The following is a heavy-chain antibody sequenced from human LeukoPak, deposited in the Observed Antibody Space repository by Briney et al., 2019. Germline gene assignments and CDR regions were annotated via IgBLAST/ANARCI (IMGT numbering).Heavy chain of an antibody. V-gene: IGHV3-30*02. CDR3: AKELQTYDFWSGSVDY. J-gene: IGHJ4*02. Sequence: QPGGSLRLSCAASGVTFSSYGMHWVRQAPGKGLEWVAFIRYDGSNKYYADSVKGRFTISRDNSKNTLYLQMNSLRAEDTAVYYCAKELQTYDFWSGSVDYWGQGTLVTVSS. D-gene: IGHD3-3*01. CDR1: GVTFSSYG. CDR2: IRYDGSNK.